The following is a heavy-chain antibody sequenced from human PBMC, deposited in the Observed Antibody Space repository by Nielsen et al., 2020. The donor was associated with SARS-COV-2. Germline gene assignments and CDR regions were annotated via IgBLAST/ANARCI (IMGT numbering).Heavy chain of an antibody. CDR1: GFTFSNYG. CDR2: IWYDGVKK. CDR3: AKDRLVLGGYHYGMDV. V-gene: IGHV3-33*06. J-gene: IGHJ6*02. D-gene: IGHD6-19*01. Sequence: GGSLRLSCAASGFTFSNYGMHWVRQAPGKGLEWVAVIWYDGVKKYYGDSVKGRFSISRDNSKNRLYLQMTSLRAEDTAVYYCAKDRLVLGGYHYGMDVWGQGTTVIVSS.